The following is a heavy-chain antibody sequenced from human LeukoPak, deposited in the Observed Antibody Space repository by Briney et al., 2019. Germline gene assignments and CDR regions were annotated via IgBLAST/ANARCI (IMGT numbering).Heavy chain of an antibody. CDR2: ISGSGGST. J-gene: IGHJ4*02. D-gene: IGHD2-8*02. V-gene: IGHV3-23*01. CDR3: AKDQKFKATGNFDY. CDR1: GGSFSGYY. Sequence: HTSETLSLTCAAYGGSFSGYYWSWIRQPPGKGLEWVSAISGSGGSTYYADSVKGRFTISRDNSKNTLYLQMNSLRAEDTAVYYCAKDQKFKATGNFDYWGQGTLVTVSS.